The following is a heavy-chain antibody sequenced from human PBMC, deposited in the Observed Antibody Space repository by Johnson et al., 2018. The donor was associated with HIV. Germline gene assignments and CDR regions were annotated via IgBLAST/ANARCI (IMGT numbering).Heavy chain of an antibody. CDR3: ARDAKVDYGDAFDI. Sequence: VQLVESGGGVVQPGGSLRLSCAVSGFSVSNNYMSWVRQAPGKGLEWVSVIYSGGDTYYADSMRGRLTISRDNSKNTVYLQMNSLRAEDTAVYYCARDAKVDYGDAFDIWGQGTKVTVSS. D-gene: IGHD4-17*01. CDR2: IYSGGDT. V-gene: IGHV3-66*01. CDR1: GFSVSNNY. J-gene: IGHJ3*02.